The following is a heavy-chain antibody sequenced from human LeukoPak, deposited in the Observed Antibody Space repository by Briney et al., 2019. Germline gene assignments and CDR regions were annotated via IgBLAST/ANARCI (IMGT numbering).Heavy chain of an antibody. CDR1: GFTFRSYA. V-gene: IGHV3-30*01. Sequence: GRSLRLSCAASGFTFRSYAMHWVRQAPGKGLEWVAVISYDGSNKYYADSVKGRFTISRDNSKNTLYLQMNSLRAEDTAVYYCARGQYYYDSSGYHYWGQGTLVTVSS. CDR3: ARGQYYYDSSGYHY. CDR2: ISYDGSNK. D-gene: IGHD3-22*01. J-gene: IGHJ4*02.